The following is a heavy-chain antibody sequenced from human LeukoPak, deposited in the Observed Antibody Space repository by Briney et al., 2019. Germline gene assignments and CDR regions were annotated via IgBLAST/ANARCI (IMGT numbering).Heavy chain of an antibody. J-gene: IGHJ4*02. D-gene: IGHD3-16*02. CDR1: GFTFSSYS. CDR3: ASNPPSTFGGVIGGDY. V-gene: IGHV3-21*01. CDR2: ISSSSSYI. Sequence: PGGSLRLSCAASGFTFSSYSMNWVRQAPGKGLEWVSSISSSSSYIYYADSVKGRFTISRDNAKNSLYLQMNSLRAEDTAVYYCASNPPSTFGGVIGGDYWGQGTLVTVSS.